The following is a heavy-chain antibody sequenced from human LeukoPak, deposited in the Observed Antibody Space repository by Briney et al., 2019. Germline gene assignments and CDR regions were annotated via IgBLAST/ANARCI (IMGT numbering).Heavy chain of an antibody. CDR1: GFTFSSYS. CDR3: ERESGYYDSSGYYSDAFDI. D-gene: IGHD3-22*01. V-gene: IGHV3-21*01. Sequence: PGGSLRLSCAASGFTFSSYSMNWVRQAPGKGLEWVSSISSSSSYIYYADSVKRRFTISRDNAKNSLYLQMYSLRAEDTAVYDCERESGYYDSSGYYSDAFDIGGQGTMVTVSS. J-gene: IGHJ3*02. CDR2: ISSSSSYI.